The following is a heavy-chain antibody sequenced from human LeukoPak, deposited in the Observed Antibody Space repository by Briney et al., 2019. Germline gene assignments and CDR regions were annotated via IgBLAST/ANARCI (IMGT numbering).Heavy chain of an antibody. CDR1: GFAFSKYG. Sequence: GGSLRLSCAASGFAFSKYGMHWVRQAPGRGLEWVAFIRSDGSETYFADSVKGRFVLSRDNFEKTLSLEMNSLGLEDTALYYCARDRDWYRYFDYWGQGTPVIVSS. D-gene: IGHD2-21*01. CDR3: ARDRDWYRYFDY. CDR2: IRSDGSET. V-gene: IGHV3-30*02. J-gene: IGHJ4*02.